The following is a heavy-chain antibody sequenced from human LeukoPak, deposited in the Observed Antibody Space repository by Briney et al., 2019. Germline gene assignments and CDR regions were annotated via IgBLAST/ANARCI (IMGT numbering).Heavy chain of an antibody. D-gene: IGHD1-26*01. CDR1: VFTFSSYA. V-gene: IGHV3-23*01. CDR3: AKDWSCDY. Sequence: GGSLRLSXAASVFTFSSYAMSWVRQAPGKGLEWVSAISDSGSSTYYADSVNGRFTISRDNSKNTLYLQMNSLRAEDTALYYCAKDWSCDYWGQGTLVTVSS. J-gene: IGHJ4*02. CDR2: ISDSGSST.